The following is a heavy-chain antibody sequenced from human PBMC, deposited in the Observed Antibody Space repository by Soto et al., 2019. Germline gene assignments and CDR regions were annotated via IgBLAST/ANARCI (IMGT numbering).Heavy chain of an antibody. V-gene: IGHV3-30*18. J-gene: IGHJ6*03. Sequence: PGGSLRLSCAASGFTFSSYGMHWVRQAPGKGLEWVAVISYDGSNKYYADSVKGRFTISRDNSKNTLYLQMNSLRAEDTAVYYCAKALVVHYYYYMDVWGKGTTVTVSS. CDR3: AKALVVHYYYYMDV. D-gene: IGHD6-6*01. CDR2: ISYDGSNK. CDR1: GFTFSSYG.